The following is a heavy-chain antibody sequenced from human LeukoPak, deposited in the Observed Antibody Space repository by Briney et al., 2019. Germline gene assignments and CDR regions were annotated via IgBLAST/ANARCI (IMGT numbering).Heavy chain of an antibody. Sequence: SCKASGYTFTSYGISWVRQAPGKGLEWVAVISYDGSNKYYADSVKGRFTISRDNSKNTLYLQMNSLRAEDTAVYYCARDDHTYSSSWYTDYWGQGTLVTVSS. V-gene: IGHV3-30-3*01. CDR3: ARDDHTYSSSWYTDY. J-gene: IGHJ4*02. D-gene: IGHD6-13*01. CDR1: GYTFTSYG. CDR2: ISYDGSNK.